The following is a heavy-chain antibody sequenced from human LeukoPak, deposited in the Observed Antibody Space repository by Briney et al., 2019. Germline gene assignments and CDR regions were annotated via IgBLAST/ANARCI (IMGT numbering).Heavy chain of an antibody. CDR2: ISSSGSTI. V-gene: IGHV3-48*03. J-gene: IGHJ4*02. CDR3: AKVFYPAAGTGRVDFPFNY. D-gene: IGHD6-13*01. CDR1: GFTFSGYE. Sequence: GGSLRLSCAASGFTFSGYEMNWVRQAPGQGLEWVSYISSSGSTIYYADSVKGRFTISRDNSKTTLYLQMNSLRAEDTAVYYCAKVFYPAAGTGRVDFPFNYWGQGTLVTVSS.